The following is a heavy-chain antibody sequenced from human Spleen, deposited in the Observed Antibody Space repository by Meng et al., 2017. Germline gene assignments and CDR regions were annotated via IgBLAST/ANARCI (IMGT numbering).Heavy chain of an antibody. D-gene: IGHD6-19*01. CDR3: ARFSGSGWYV. Sequence: QGQLQQVGAGLLKPSETLSLTCAVYGGSFSGYYWSWIRQPPGKGLEWIGEINHSGSTNYNPSLKSRVTISVDTSKNQFSLKLSSVTAADTAVYYCARFSGSGWYVWGQGTLVTVSS. V-gene: IGHV4-34*01. CDR1: GGSFSGYY. CDR2: INHSGST. J-gene: IGHJ4*02.